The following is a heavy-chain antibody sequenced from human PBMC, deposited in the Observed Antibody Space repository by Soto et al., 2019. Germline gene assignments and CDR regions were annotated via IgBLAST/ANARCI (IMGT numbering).Heavy chain of an antibody. CDR1: GGSISSGHYY. V-gene: IGHV4-30-4*01. J-gene: IGHJ5*02. CDR3: ARASTVTTRGSRNNWFDP. D-gene: IGHD4-17*01. Sequence: PSETLSLTCTVSGGSISSGHYYWSWIRQPPGKGLEWIGYTYYSGSTNYNPSLKSRVTISVDTSKNQFSLKLSSVTAADTAVYYCARASTVTTRGSRNNWFDPWGQGTLVTSPQ. CDR2: TYYSGST.